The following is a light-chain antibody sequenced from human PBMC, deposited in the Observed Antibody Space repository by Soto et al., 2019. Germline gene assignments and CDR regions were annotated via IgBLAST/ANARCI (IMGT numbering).Light chain of an antibody. Sequence: EKLMTQSPSTLAVSPGERATLSCRASQSVRRNLAWYQQKPGQAPRLLVYDVSNRATGIPARFSGGGSGTDFTLTISNLEPEDFELYYCQQRSDWPWTFGQGTKVDIK. CDR1: QSVRRN. J-gene: IGKJ1*01. CDR2: DVS. CDR3: QQRSDWPWT. V-gene: IGKV3-11*01.